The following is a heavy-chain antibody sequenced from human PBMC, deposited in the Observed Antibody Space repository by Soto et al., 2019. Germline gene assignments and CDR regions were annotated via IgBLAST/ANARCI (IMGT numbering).Heavy chain of an antibody. J-gene: IGHJ4*02. CDR3: ARQFGHSEEVDY. Sequence: GESLKISCQASGYSFTTYWIGWVRQLPGKGLEWMGITYPGDSDTRYSPSFQGQVTMSVDKSISTAYLQWSSLRASDTAMYYCARQFGHSEEVDYWGQGTLVTVSS. CDR1: GYSFTTYW. V-gene: IGHV5-51*01. D-gene: IGHD3-10*01. CDR2: TYPGDSDT.